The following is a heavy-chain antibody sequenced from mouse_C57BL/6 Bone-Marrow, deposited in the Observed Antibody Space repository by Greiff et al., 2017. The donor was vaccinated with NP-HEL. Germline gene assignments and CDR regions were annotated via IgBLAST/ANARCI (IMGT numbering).Heavy chain of an antibody. D-gene: IGHD1-1*01. Sequence: EVKLMESGGGLVQPGGSLKLSCAASGFTFSDYYMYWVRQTPEKSLEWVAYISNGGGSTYYPDTVKGRFTISRDNAKNTLYLQMSRLKSEDTAMYYCARLYYGSHFDYWGQGTTLTVAS. CDR3: ARLYYGSHFDY. V-gene: IGHV5-12*01. J-gene: IGHJ2*01. CDR2: ISNGGGST. CDR1: GFTFSDYY.